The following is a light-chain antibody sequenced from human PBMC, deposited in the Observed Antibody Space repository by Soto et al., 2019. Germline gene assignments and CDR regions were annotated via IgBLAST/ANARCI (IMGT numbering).Light chain of an antibody. V-gene: IGLV1-44*01. J-gene: IGLJ1*01. CDR3: GTSDDTVYV. CDR2: TNS. CDR1: NSNIGRNP. Sequence: QSVLTQPPSVSGTPGQRVTISCSGANSNIGRNPVSWYQEFPGTAPKLLISTNSRRPSWVPDRFSGSKSGTSASLAISGLRSEDEAVYYCGTSDDTVYVFGSGTKLTVL.